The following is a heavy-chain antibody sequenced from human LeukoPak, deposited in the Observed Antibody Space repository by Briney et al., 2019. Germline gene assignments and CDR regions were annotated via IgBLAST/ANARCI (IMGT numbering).Heavy chain of an antibody. CDR3: ARDWESLTGYFSVNSFDP. D-gene: IGHD3-9*01. CDR2: IYTSGST. V-gene: IGHV4-4*07. Sequence: SETLSLTCTVSGGSISSYYWSWIRQPAGKGLEWIGRIYTSGSTNYNPSLKSRVTMSVDTSKNQFSLNLSSVTPADTAVYYCARDWESLTGYFSVNSFDPWGQGTLVTVSS. J-gene: IGHJ5*02. CDR1: GGSISSYY.